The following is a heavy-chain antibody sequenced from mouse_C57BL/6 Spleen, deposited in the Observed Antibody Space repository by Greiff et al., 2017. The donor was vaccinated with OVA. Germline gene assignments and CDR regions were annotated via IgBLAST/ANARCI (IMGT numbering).Heavy chain of an antibody. CDR1: GYTFTSYW. V-gene: IGHV1-69*01. CDR2: IDPSDSYT. J-gene: IGHJ4*01. CDR3: ARDREGALDY. Sequence: VQLQQPGAELVMPGASVKLSCKASGYTFTSYWMHWVKQRPGQGLEWIGEIDPSDSYTNYNQKFKGKSTLTVDKSSSTAYMQLSSLTSEDSAVYYCARDREGALDYWGQGTSVTVSS.